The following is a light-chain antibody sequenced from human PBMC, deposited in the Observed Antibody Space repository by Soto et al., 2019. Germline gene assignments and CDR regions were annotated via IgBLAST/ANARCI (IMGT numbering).Light chain of an antibody. Sequence: IGLTQSPGTLSLSPGERATVSCRASRSVSSSYLAWYQQKPGQAPRLLIYGASSRATGIPDRFSGSGSGTDFTLTISRLEPEDFAVYYCQQYGSSLRTFGQGTKV. V-gene: IGKV3-20*01. CDR2: GAS. J-gene: IGKJ1*01. CDR1: RSVSSSY. CDR3: QQYGSSLRT.